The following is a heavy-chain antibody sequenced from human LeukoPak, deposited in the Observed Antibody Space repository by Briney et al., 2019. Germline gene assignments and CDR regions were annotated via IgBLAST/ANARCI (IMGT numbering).Heavy chain of an antibody. Sequence: ASVKVSCKASGYTFTGYYMHWVRLAPGQGLEWMGWINPNSGGTNYAQKFQGRVTMTRDTSISTAYMELSRLRSDDTAVYYCARDGERIAASRRGWFDPWGQGTLVTVSS. CDR2: INPNSGGT. D-gene: IGHD6-6*01. V-gene: IGHV1-2*02. CDR1: GYTFTGYY. J-gene: IGHJ5*02. CDR3: ARDGERIAASRRGWFDP.